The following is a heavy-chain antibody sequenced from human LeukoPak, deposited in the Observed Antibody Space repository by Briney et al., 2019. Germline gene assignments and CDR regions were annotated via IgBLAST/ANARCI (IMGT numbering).Heavy chain of an antibody. CDR3: ARGGWLQPFDY. CDR1: GFTVSSNY. V-gene: IGHV3-53*01. J-gene: IGHJ4*02. D-gene: IGHD5-24*01. CDR2: IYSGGST. Sequence: GGSLRLSCAASGFTVSSNYMSWVRQAPGKGLEWVSVIYSGGSTYYADSVKGRFTISRDNPKNTLYLQMNSLRAEDTAVYYCARGGWLQPFDYWGQGTLVTVSS.